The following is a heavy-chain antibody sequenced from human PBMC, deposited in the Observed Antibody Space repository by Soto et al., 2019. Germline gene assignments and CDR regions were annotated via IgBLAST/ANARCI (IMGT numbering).Heavy chain of an antibody. V-gene: IGHV1-18*04. CDR2: ISAYNGNT. J-gene: IGHJ4*02. CDR3: ARAPGKSQRGAFDY. CDR1: GYTFTSYS. Sequence: ASVKVSCKASGYTFTSYSISWVRQAPGQGLEWMGWISAYNGNTNYAQKLQGRVTMTTDTSTSTAYMELRSLRSDDTAVYYCARAPGKSQRGAFDYWGQGTLVTVSS.